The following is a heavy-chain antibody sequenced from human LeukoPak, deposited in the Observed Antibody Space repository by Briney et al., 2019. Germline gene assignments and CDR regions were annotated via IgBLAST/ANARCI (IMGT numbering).Heavy chain of an antibody. D-gene: IGHD5-24*01. CDR3: AKDRNAWPTNFDS. J-gene: IGHJ4*02. CDR1: AFTFSTYA. Sequence: GRSLRPSCAASAFTFSTYAVNSVRQAPGKGLEWVSAISSSGGTTYYADSVKGRFSISRDNSKNTLYLRMNSLRAEDTAIYYCAKDRNAWPTNFDSWGQGTLVTVSA. CDR2: ISSSGGTT. V-gene: IGHV3-23*01.